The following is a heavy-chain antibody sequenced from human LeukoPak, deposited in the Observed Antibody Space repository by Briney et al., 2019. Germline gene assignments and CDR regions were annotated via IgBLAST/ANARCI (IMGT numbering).Heavy chain of an antibody. CDR2: IYYSGST. CDR3: AREDSSGYYQFDY. V-gene: IGHV4-59*01. D-gene: IGHD3-22*01. J-gene: IGHJ4*02. CDR1: GASISTYY. Sequence: SETLSLTCTVSGASISTYYWNWIRQPPGKGLEWIGYIYYSGSTNYNPSLKSRVTISLDTSKNQFSLRLSSVTAADTAVYYCAREDSSGYYQFDYWGQGTLVTVSS.